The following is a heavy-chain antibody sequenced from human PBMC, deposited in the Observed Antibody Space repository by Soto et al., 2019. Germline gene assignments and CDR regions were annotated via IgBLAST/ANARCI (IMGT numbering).Heavy chain of an antibody. CDR3: ARWRGNSALITTFDY. V-gene: IGHV1-69*01. J-gene: IGHJ4*02. CDR1: GGVFSSFA. D-gene: IGHD3-16*01. Sequence: QVQLVQSGAEVKKPGSSVRVSCKSSGGVFSSFAISWVRQAPGQDHEWMGGIIPIFGSANYAQKFQDRVTITADESTSTVYMELSSLTSEDTAVYYCARWRGNSALITTFDYWGQGSLVTVSS. CDR2: IIPIFGSA.